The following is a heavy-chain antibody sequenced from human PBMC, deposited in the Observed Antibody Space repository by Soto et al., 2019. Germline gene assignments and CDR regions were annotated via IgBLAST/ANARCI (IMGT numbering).Heavy chain of an antibody. J-gene: IGHJ4*01. Sequence: QVQLQESGPGLVKPSETLSLTCTVSGGSIPSSYWRWIRQPPGKGLEWIGYIHNSGSTSYTPPLQSRVTISADVSKNQFALDLRSVTAADTAVYYCARRWSGTDYWGHGTLVTVSS. CDR2: IHNSGST. D-gene: IGHD3-10*01. CDR3: ARRWSGTDY. V-gene: IGHV4-59*01. CDR1: GGSIPSSY.